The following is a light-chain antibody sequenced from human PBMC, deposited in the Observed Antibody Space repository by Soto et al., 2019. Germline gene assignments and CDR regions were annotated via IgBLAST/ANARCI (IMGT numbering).Light chain of an antibody. V-gene: IGKV1-8*01. J-gene: IGKJ1*01. CDR3: HQRQSWPRT. CDR2: AAS. Sequence: AIRMTQSPSSFSASTGDRVTITCRASQGISSYLAWYQQKPGKAPKLLIYAASTLQSGVPSRFSGSGSGTDFTLTISCLQSEDFATYYCHQRQSWPRTFGQGTKVDI. CDR1: QGISSY.